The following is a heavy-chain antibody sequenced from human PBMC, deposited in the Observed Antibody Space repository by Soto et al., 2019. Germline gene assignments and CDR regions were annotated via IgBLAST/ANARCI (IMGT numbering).Heavy chain of an antibody. V-gene: IGHV3-23*01. CDR1: GFTFSSYA. Sequence: EVQLLESGAGLVQPGGSLRLSCAASGFTFSSYAMSWVRQAPGKGLEWVSAISGSGGSTYYADSVTGRFTISRDNSKNPLYLQMNSLRAEDSAVYYCAKLRWKWAVNMVRGVIRTDFDYWGQGTRVTVSS. CDR2: ISGSGGST. D-gene: IGHD3-10*01. CDR3: AKLRWKWAVNMVRGVIRTDFDY. J-gene: IGHJ4*02.